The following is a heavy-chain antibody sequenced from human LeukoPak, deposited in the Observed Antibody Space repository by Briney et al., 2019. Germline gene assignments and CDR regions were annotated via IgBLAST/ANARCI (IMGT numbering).Heavy chain of an antibody. J-gene: IGHJ3*01. Sequence: SETLSLTCTVSGGSISSGNWWSWVRQPPGKGLEWIGEIYHSGSTNYNPSLTSRVTISVDESKNYFSLKLNSVTAADTAVYFRARDQRVGYCSSSSCYGAFDVWGQGTMVTVSS. CDR2: IYHSGST. CDR3: ARDQRVGYCSSSSCYGAFDV. CDR1: GGSISSGNW. D-gene: IGHD2-2*01. V-gene: IGHV4-4*02.